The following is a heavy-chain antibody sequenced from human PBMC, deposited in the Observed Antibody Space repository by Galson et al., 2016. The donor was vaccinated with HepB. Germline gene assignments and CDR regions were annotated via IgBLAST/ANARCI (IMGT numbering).Heavy chain of an antibody. D-gene: IGHD3-22*01. J-gene: IGHJ4*02. CDR1: GYTFTSYG. CDR2: ISIYNGNT. V-gene: IGHV1-18*01. CDR3: ARGAYYDSSGYPFDN. Sequence: SVKVSCKASGYTFTSYGISWVRQAPGQGLEWMGWISIYNGNTNYAQKLQGRVTMTTDTSTSTAHMELRSLRSDDTAVYYCARGAYYDSSGYPFDNWGQGTLVTVSS.